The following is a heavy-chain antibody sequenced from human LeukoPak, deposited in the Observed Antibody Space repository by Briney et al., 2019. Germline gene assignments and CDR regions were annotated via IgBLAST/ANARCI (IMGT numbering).Heavy chain of an antibody. Sequence: ASVKVSCKASGYTFTSYYMHWVRQAPGQGLEWMGIINPSGGSTSYAQKFQGRVTMTRDTSTSTVYMELSSLRSEDTAVYCCAREYRYSYGYDAFDIWGQGTMVTASS. CDR1: GYTFTSYY. CDR2: INPSGGST. CDR3: AREYRYSYGYDAFDI. J-gene: IGHJ3*02. D-gene: IGHD5-18*01. V-gene: IGHV1-46*01.